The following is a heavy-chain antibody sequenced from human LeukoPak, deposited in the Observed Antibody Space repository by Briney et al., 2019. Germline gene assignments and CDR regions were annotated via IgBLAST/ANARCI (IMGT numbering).Heavy chain of an antibody. CDR1: GYTFTGYY. D-gene: IGHD2-15*01. J-gene: IGHJ5*02. V-gene: IGHV1-2*06. CDR2: INPNSGGT. CDR3: ARSGPYCSGGSCYRSGWFDP. Sequence: ASVKVSCKASGYTFTGYYMHWVRQAPGQGLEWMGRINPNSGGTNYAQKFQDRVTMTRDTSISTAYMELSRLRSDDTAVYYCARSGPYCSGGSCYRSGWFDPWGQGTLVTVSS.